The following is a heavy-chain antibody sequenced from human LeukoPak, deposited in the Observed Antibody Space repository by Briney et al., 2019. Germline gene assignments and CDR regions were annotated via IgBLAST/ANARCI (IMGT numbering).Heavy chain of an antibody. CDR1: GGTFSSYA. J-gene: IGHJ5*02. D-gene: IGHD3-22*01. CDR3: ARDSSPNYYDSSGYYPENNWFDP. Sequence: SVKVSCKASGGTFSSYAISWVRQAPGQGLEWMGGIIPIFGTANYAQKFQGRVTITADKSTSTAYMELSSLRSEDTAVYYCARDSSPNYYDSSGYYPENNWFDPWGQGTLVTVSS. V-gene: IGHV1-69*06. CDR2: IIPIFGTA.